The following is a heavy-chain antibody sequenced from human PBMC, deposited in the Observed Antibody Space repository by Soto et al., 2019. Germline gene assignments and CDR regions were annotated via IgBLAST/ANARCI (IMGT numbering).Heavy chain of an antibody. J-gene: IGHJ5*02. CDR3: VPRRITLIRGRIINHPYNWFDP. D-gene: IGHD3-10*01. CDR1: GFTFTNYG. Sequence: VQLVESGGGLVKPGGSLRLSCTASGFTFTNYGMTWVRQAPGKGLEWVSSISRASDYIYYADSVNGRFTISRDNAKNSLYLQRHSLRAEDTAVYFCVPRRITLIRGRIINHPYNWFDPWGQGTLVTVSS. CDR2: ISRASDYI. V-gene: IGHV3-21*01.